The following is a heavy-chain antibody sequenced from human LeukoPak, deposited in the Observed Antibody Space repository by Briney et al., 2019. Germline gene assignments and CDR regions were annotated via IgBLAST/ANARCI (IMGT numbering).Heavy chain of an antibody. D-gene: IGHD6-19*01. V-gene: IGHV3-74*01. CDR2: IKTDGTTT. CDR1: GFTFSSYW. CDR3: ARGPYTSGVYRLDY. Sequence: GGSLRLSXAASGFTFSSYWMHWVRQAPGEGLVWLSRIKTDGTTTNYADSVKGRFTVSRDNAKNTLYLQMNSLRAEDTAVYYCARGPYTSGVYRLDYWGQGTLVTVSS. J-gene: IGHJ4*02.